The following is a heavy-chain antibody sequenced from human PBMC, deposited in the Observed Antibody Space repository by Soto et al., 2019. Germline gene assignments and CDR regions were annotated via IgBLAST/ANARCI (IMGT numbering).Heavy chain of an antibody. CDR2: ISGSGGST. CDR3: AKGGLQWLAVDAFDI. J-gene: IGHJ3*02. D-gene: IGHD6-19*01. Sequence: EVQLLESGGGLVQPGGSLRLSCAASGFTFSSYAMSWVRQAPGKGLEWVSAISGSGGSTYYADSVKGRFTISRDNSKNKLYLQMNSLRDEDTAVYYCAKGGLQWLAVDAFDIWGQGTMVTVSS. V-gene: IGHV3-23*01. CDR1: GFTFSSYA.